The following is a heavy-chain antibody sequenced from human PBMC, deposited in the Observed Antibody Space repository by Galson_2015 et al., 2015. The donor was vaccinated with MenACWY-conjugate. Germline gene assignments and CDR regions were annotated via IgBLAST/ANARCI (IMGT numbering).Heavy chain of an antibody. J-gene: IGHJ6*02. Sequence: SLRLSCAASGFTFGDYAMSWFRQAPGKGLEWVGFIRSKAYGGTTEYAASVKGRFSISRDDSKSIAYLQMNSLKTEDTAVYYCTRSRGICSSTSCSPYGMDVWGQGTTVTVSS. V-gene: IGHV3-49*03. CDR1: GFTFGDYA. CDR2: IRSKAYGGTT. CDR3: TRSRGICSSTSCSPYGMDV. D-gene: IGHD2-2*01.